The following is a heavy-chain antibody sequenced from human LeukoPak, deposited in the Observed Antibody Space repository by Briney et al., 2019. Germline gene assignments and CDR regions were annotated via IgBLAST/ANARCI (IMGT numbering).Heavy chain of an antibody. CDR1: GGSISSGGYF. Sequence: SQTLSLTCSVSGGSISSGGYFWTWIRQHPGKGLEWIGYIYYSGSTYYNPSLKSRVTISVDTSKNQFSLKLSSVTAADTAVYYCARGLHGWYFDLWGRGTLVTVSS. V-gene: IGHV4-31*03. J-gene: IGHJ2*01. CDR3: ARGLHGWYFDL. CDR2: IYYSGST. D-gene: IGHD5-18*01.